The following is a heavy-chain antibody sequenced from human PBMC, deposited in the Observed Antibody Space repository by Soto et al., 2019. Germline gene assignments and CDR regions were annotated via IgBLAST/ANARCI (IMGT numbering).Heavy chain of an antibody. D-gene: IGHD6-13*01. CDR1: GFTFSDYS. J-gene: IGHJ4*02. CDR3: AKGSSSWPYYFDY. Sequence: PGGSLRLSCATSGFTFSDYSLNWVRQAPGKGLEWVSYISSGSTTTHYADSVKGRFSISRDNAQNSLYLQMDSLRDEDTAVYYCAKGSSSWPYYFDYWGQGALVTVSS. V-gene: IGHV3-48*02. CDR2: ISSGSTTT.